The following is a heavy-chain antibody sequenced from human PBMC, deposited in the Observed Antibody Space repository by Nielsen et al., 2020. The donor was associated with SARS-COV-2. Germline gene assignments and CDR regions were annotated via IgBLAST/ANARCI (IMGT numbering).Heavy chain of an antibody. Sequence: GGSLRLSCAASGFMFSTYAMSWVRQAPGKGLEWVSGIIGSGGRTHYADSVEGRFTISRDNSKNTLYLQMNSLRAEDTAVYYCAKAFRRSDWVRAATDFWGQGTLVTVSS. J-gene: IGHJ4*02. D-gene: IGHD1-26*01. V-gene: IGHV3-23*01. CDR3: AKAFRRSDWVRAATDF. CDR2: IIGSGGRT. CDR1: GFMFSTYA.